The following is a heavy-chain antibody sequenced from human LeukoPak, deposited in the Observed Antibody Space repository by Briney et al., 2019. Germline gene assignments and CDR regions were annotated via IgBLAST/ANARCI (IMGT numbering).Heavy chain of an antibody. CDR3: ARQGSGNYLSPVNH. V-gene: IGHV4-59*08. D-gene: IGHD1-26*01. CDR1: GVSISSYY. J-gene: IGHJ5*02. Sequence: PSETLSLTCTISGVSISSYYWSWIRQPPEKGLEWIGYIYYGGSTNYNPSLKSRVTISIDTSKNQFSLKLSSVTAADTAVYYCARQGSGNYLSPVNHWGQGTLVTVSS. CDR2: IYYGGST.